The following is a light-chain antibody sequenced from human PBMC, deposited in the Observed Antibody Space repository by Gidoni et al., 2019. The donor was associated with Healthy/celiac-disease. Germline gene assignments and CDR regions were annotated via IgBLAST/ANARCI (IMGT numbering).Light chain of an antibody. CDR2: GAA. J-gene: IGKJ1*01. V-gene: IGKV3-20*01. CDR1: QSVSSSY. Sequence: EIVLTQSPGTLSLSPGERATLSCRASQSVSSSYLAWYQQKHGQAPRLLIYGAATRAPGIPDRFSGSGSGTDFTLTISSLEPEDFAVYYCQQYGSSPTFGQGTKVEIK. CDR3: QQYGSSPT.